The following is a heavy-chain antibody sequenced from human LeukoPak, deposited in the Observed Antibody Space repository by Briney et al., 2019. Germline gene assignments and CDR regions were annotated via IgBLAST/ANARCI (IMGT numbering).Heavy chain of an antibody. CDR1: GFTFSSYG. CDR2: ISYDGSNK. CDR3: AKPRAHSGFQYYFDY. Sequence: GRSLRLSCAASGFTFSSYGMHRVRQAPGKGLEWVAVISYDGSNKYYADSVKGRFTISRDNSKNTLYLQMNSLRAEDTAVYYCAKPRAHSGFQYYFDYWGQGTLVTVSS. V-gene: IGHV3-30*18. D-gene: IGHD5-12*01. J-gene: IGHJ4*02.